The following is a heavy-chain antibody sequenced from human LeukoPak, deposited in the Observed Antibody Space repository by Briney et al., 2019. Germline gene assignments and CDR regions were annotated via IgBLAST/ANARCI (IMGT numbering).Heavy chain of an antibody. J-gene: IGHJ4*02. Sequence: GGSLRLSCAASGFTFSSYAMSWVRQAPGKGLEWVSAINGSAYSTYYADPVKGRFTISRDNSKNTLYLQMNSLRAEDTAVYYCAKETVAAPPIDYWGQGTLVTVSS. V-gene: IGHV3-23*01. CDR3: AKETVAAPPIDY. CDR1: GFTFSSYA. D-gene: IGHD6-19*01. CDR2: INGSAYST.